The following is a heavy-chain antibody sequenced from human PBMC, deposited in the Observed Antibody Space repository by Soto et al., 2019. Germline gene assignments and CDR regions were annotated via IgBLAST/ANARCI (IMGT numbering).Heavy chain of an antibody. D-gene: IGHD1-26*01. CDR3: ASGFWGSYYPTHYFDS. J-gene: IGHJ4*02. Sequence: ASVKVSCKASGYTFTSYYMHWVRQAPGQGLEWMGMINPTGGSTNYAQKFQGRVTMTRDTSTSTVYMELSSLRSDETAVFYCASGFWGSYYPTHYFDSWGQGTLVTVSS. CDR2: INPTGGST. CDR1: GYTFTSYY. V-gene: IGHV1-46*01.